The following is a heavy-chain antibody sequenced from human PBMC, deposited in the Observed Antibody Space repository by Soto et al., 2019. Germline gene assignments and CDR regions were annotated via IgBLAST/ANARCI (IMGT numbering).Heavy chain of an antibody. D-gene: IGHD3-10*01. Sequence: QVQLMQSGAEVKKPGASVKVSWKTYGYNFTSYDMYWVCHAPGQRLEWMGWIKAGNGKTKYTQKFQGRVKITMDTPASIAYMDLISRRSEDTAVYYCAPSPRRYGSGSYFGLWRQGTVVTVYS. CDR2: IKAGNGKT. J-gene: IGHJ4*02. V-gene: IGHV1-3*01. CDR1: GYNFTSYD. CDR3: APSPRRYGSGSYFGL.